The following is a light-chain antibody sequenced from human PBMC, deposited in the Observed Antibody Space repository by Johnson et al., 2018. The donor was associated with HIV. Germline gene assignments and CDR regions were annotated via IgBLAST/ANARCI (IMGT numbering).Light chain of an antibody. J-gene: IGLJ1*01. V-gene: IGLV1-51*02. Sequence: QPVLTQPPSVSAAPGQRVNISCSGNISNIESYFVSWYKQLPGAAPRLLIYEDYKRPSGIPDRFSGSKSGASATLGITGLQTGDEADYYCGVWDASLSPHYVFGTGTTITVL. CDR3: GVWDASLSPHYV. CDR1: ISNIESYF. CDR2: EDY.